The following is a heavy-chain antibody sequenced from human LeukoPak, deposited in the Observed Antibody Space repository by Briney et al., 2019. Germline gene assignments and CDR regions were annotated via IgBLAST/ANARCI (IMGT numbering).Heavy chain of an antibody. CDR1: RFTFNNYA. J-gene: IGHJ3*01. CDR2: IRGSGART. Sequence: PGGSLRLSCAASRFTFNNYAMSWVRQAAGKGLEGVSGIRGSGARTFYADSVKGRFSISRDNSKNTLYLQMNNLRGADTAVYYCAKDLGGPWNYEGLDAFDLWGQGTMVTVSS. V-gene: IGHV3-23*01. CDR3: AKDLGGPWNYEGLDAFDL. D-gene: IGHD1-7*01.